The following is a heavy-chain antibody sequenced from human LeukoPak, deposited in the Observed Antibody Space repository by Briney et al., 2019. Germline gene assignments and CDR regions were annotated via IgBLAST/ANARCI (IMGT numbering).Heavy chain of an antibody. CDR2: ISGSGSST. CDR1: GFTFSSFA. J-gene: IGHJ4*02. Sequence: GGSLRLSCEASGFTFSSFAMTWVRQAPGKGLEWVSGISGSGSSTYHADSVKGRFTISRDNSKNTLYLQMNSLRAEDTAVYYCAKWDTYYDSSGYYFYWGQGTLVTVSS. V-gene: IGHV3-23*01. CDR3: AKWDTYYDSSGYYFY. D-gene: IGHD3-22*01.